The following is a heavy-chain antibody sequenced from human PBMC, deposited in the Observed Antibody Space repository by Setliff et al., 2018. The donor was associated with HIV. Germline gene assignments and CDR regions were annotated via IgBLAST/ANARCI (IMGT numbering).Heavy chain of an antibody. CDR1: GGSFSDYY. CDR2: IYYRGST. J-gene: IGHJ6*03. D-gene: IGHD6-13*01. CDR3: ARGRYRSRWYASDHYYIDV. Sequence: PSETLSLTCGIYGGSFSDYYWSWIRQPPGKGLEWIGSIYYRGSTYYNPSLKSRVTISVDTSKNQFSLKLRSVTAADTALYYCARGRYRSRWYASDHYYIDVWGKGTTVTVSS. V-gene: IGHV4-34*01.